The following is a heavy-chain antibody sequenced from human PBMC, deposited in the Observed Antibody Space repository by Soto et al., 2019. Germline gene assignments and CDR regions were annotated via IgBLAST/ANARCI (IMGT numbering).Heavy chain of an antibody. V-gene: IGHV3-23*01. D-gene: IGHD3-10*01. CDR2: TSGSGDTT. CDR1: GFTFSSYA. CDR3: AKKYYSSGSYFQAFDI. J-gene: IGHJ3*02. Sequence: GGSLRLSCAASGFTFSSYAMTWVRQAPGKGLEWVSGTSGSGDTTYYADSVKGRFTISRDNSENPLYLQIRSLRAEDTAVYYCAKKYYSSGSYFQAFDIWGQGTMVTVSS.